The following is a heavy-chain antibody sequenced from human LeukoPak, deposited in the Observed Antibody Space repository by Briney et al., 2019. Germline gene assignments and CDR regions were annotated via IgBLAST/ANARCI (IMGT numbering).Heavy chain of an antibody. CDR1: GDSMTSYY. CDR2: IYYSGST. CDR3: ARHQIVGASEYFQH. D-gene: IGHD1-26*01. V-gene: IGHV4-59*08. J-gene: IGHJ1*01. Sequence: SETLSLTCIVSGDSMTSYYWSWVRQPPGKGLEWIGHIYYSGSTNYNPSLKSRVTMSVDTSKNQFSLKLSSVTAADTAVYYCARHQIVGASEYFQHWGQGTLVTVSS.